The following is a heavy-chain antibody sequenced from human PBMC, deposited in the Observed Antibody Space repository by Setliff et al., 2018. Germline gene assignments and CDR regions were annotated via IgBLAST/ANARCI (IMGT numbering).Heavy chain of an antibody. Sequence: GGSLRLSCAASGFAFGDYFMSWIREAPGKGLEWISYISSIGRLIHYADSVKGRFTISRDSAENSLHLQMNSLRAEDTALYYCAREGIEVAGVLYFDYWGQGALVTVSS. J-gene: IGHJ4*02. CDR1: GFAFGDYF. D-gene: IGHD6-19*01. V-gene: IGHV3-11*01. CDR2: ISSIGRLI. CDR3: AREGIEVAGVLYFDY.